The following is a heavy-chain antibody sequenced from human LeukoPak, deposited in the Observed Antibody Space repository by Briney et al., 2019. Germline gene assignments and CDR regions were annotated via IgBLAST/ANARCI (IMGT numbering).Heavy chain of an antibody. J-gene: IGHJ4*02. V-gene: IGHV3-64*02. CDR1: GFTFSNYA. D-gene: IGHD5-12*01. Sequence: GGSLRLSCTASGFTFSNYAMHWVRQSPGKGLQYVSAISTNGSRTFYADSVKGRFTISRDDSKNTLYLQMGSLRGDDTAVYYCARDSFYTGYDRGFGYWGQGTLVTVSS. CDR2: ISTNGSRT. CDR3: ARDSFYTGYDRGFGY.